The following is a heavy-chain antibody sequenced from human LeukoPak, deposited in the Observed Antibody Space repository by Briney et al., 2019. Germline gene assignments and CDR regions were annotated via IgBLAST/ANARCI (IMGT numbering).Heavy chain of an antibody. J-gene: IGHJ4*02. V-gene: IGHV3-33*01. D-gene: IGHD2-15*01. CDR2: IWYDGSNK. CDR3: ARWVGAAGFDY. Sequence: GRSLRLSCAASGFIFSSYGMHWVRPAPGKGLEWVAFIWYDGSNKYYADSVKGRFSISRDNSKNTLYPQMNSLRAEDTAVYYCARWVGAAGFDYWGQGTLVTVSS. CDR1: GFIFSSYG.